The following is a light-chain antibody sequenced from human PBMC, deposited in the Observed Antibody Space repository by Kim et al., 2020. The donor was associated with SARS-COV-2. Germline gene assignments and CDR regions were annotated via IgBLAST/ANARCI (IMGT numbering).Light chain of an antibody. J-gene: IGKJ3*01. CDR1: ENINTF. Sequence: DVQMTQSPSSLSASVGDRVTITCRASENINTFLNWYQQKPGEAPKVLISAASTLQTGVPSRFSGSGSGTVFTLTISSLQPEDFATYYCQQRFRNLPFTFGPGTKVDIK. V-gene: IGKV1-39*01. CDR2: AAS. CDR3: QQRFRNLPFT.